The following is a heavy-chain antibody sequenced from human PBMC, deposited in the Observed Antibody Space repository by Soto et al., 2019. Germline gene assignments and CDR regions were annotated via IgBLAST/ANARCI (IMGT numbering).Heavy chain of an antibody. CDR1: GGSISSSY. J-gene: IGHJ6*03. CDR2: IYYSGST. V-gene: IGHV4-59*08. D-gene: IGHD3-16*01. CDR3: ARQDYDYIWGSYPPDYYYYYMDV. Sequence: PSETLSLTCTVSGGSISSSYWSWIRQPPGKGLEWIGYIYYSGSTNYNPSLKSRVTISVDTSKNQFSLRLSSVTAADTAVYYCARQDYDYIWGSYPPDYYYYYMDVWGKGTTVTVSS.